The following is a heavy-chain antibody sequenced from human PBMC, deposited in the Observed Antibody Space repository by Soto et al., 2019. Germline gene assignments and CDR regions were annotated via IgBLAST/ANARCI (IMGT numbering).Heavy chain of an antibody. J-gene: IGHJ6*02. D-gene: IGHD2-2*01. Sequence: QVQLVQSGAEVKKPGSSVKVSCKASGGTFSSYAISWVRQAPGQGLEWMGVIIPIFGTANYAQKFQGRVTITADESTRTAYMELSSMRSEDTAVYYCARHVPAAGYYYGMDVWGQGTTVTVSS. CDR2: IIPIFGTA. CDR1: GGTFSSYA. CDR3: ARHVPAAGYYYGMDV. V-gene: IGHV1-69*12.